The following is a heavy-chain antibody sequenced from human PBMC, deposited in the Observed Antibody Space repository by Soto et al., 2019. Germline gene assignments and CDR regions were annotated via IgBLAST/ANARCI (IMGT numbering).Heavy chain of an antibody. CDR2: VYRDNDK. Sequence: QITLKESGPTLVKPTQTLTLTCTFSGFSFDTSEVGVGWIRQPPGKALEWLALVYRDNDKRYNPSLRSRLTITRDTSKDEVVLTLTNMDPVDTATYYCAYRLAAMAAPLTRCPDGVCFRACVIYWGQGILVTVSS. D-gene: IGHD2-8*02. CDR3: AYRLAAMAAPLTRCPDGVCFRACVIY. V-gene: IGHV2-5*02. CDR1: GFSFDTSEVG. J-gene: IGHJ4*02.